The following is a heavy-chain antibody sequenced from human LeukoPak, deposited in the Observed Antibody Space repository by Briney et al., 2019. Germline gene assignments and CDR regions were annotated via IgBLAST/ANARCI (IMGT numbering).Heavy chain of an antibody. CDR3: ARDGAVTGDLS. CDR2: IYYSGST. Sequence: SETLSLTCTVSGGSISSGGYHWSWIRQHPGEGLEWIGYIYYSGSTYYNPSLQSRVTISVDTSKNQFSLKLSSVTAADTAVYYCARDGAVTGDLSWGQGTLVTVSS. J-gene: IGHJ4*02. D-gene: IGHD7-27*01. V-gene: IGHV4-31*03. CDR1: GGSISSGGYH.